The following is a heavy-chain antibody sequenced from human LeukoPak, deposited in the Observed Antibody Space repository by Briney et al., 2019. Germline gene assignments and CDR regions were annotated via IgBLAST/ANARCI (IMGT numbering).Heavy chain of an antibody. J-gene: IGHJ3*02. CDR1: GFTFSSYA. Sequence: GGSLRLSCAASGFTFSSYAMSWVRQAPGKGLEWVSTITGSSGSAFTYYADSVKGRCTATRDNSKNTLYLQMNSLRAEDTAVYYCAKENTPFGSSVFQRVGGAFDIWGQGTRVTVPS. CDR2: ITGSSGSAFT. CDR3: AKENTPFGSSVFQRVGGAFDI. D-gene: IGHD3-16*01. V-gene: IGHV3-23*01.